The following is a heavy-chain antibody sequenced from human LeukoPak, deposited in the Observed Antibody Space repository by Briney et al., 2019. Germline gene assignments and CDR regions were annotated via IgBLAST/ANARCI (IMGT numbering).Heavy chain of an antibody. J-gene: IGHJ4*02. Sequence: DSVKGRFAISRDNSKNTLYLQMNSLSAEDTAVYYCARRDTVTAFDYWGQGTLVTVSS. CDR3: ARRDTVTAFDY. V-gene: IGHV3-30*09. D-gene: IGHD2-21*02.